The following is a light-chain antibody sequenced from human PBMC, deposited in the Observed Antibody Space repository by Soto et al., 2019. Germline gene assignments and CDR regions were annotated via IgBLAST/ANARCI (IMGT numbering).Light chain of an antibody. J-gene: IGKJ1*01. Sequence: DIQMTQSPSTLSATVGDRVTITCWASQSISSWLAWYQQKPGKAPKLVIYDASSLESGVPSRFSGSGSGTEFTLTISSLQPDDFATYYCQQYNTYSWTFGQGTKVEIK. CDR1: QSISSW. CDR3: QQYNTYSWT. CDR2: DAS. V-gene: IGKV1-5*01.